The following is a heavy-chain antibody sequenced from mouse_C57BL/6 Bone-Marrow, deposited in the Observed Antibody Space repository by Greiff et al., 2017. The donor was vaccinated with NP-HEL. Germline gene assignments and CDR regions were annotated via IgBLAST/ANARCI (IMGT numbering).Heavy chain of an antibody. Sequence: EVKLVESEGGLVQPGSSMKLSCTASGFTFSDYYMAWVRQVPEKGLEWVANINYDGSSTYYLDSLKSRFIISRDNAKNILYLQMSSLKSEDTATYYCARDRGITGTSGFAYWGQGTLVTVSA. CDR1: GFTFSDYY. D-gene: IGHD4-1*01. CDR2: INYDGSST. V-gene: IGHV5-16*01. J-gene: IGHJ3*01. CDR3: ARDRGITGTSGFAY.